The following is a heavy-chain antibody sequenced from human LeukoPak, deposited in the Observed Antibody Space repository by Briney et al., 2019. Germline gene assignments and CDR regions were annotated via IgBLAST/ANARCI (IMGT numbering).Heavy chain of an antibody. CDR3: VTDHDRTNGY. D-gene: IGHD1-1*01. CDR1: GFTFSNYW. CDR2: INQRGSEK. J-gene: IGHJ4*02. Sequence: GGSLRLSCAVSGFTFSNYWISWVRQAPGKGLEWVANINQRGSEKYYVDSVKGRFTISRDNAKNSLYLQMNSLRAEDTALYYCVTDHDRTNGYWGQGTLVTVSS. V-gene: IGHV3-7*01.